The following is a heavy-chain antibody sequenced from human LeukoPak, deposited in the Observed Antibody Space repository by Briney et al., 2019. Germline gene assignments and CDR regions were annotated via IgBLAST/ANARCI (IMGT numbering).Heavy chain of an antibody. J-gene: IGHJ3*02. D-gene: IGHD3-22*01. CDR3: ARVPPDDSIGDAFDI. CDR1: GYIFTSYG. V-gene: IGHV1-18*01. Sequence: ASVKVSCKASGYIFTSYGISWVRQAPGQGLEWMGWINPDNGYTYYTQKFQGRVTITADESTSTAYMELSSLRSEDTAVYYCARVPPDDSIGDAFDIWGQGTMVTVSS. CDR2: INPDNGYT.